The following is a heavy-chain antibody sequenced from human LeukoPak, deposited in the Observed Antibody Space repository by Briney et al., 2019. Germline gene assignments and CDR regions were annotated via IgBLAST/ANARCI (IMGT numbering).Heavy chain of an antibody. V-gene: IGHV3-7*01. D-gene: IGHD1-26*01. CDR2: IKQGGSAK. CDR1: GFTFRSYV. J-gene: IGHJ4*02. Sequence: PGGSLRLSCAASGFTFRSYVMSWVRQAPGKGLEWVANIKQGGSAKYYVDSVKGRFTISRDDARNSLYLQMNSLRAEDTAVYYCARVSSSMGGATDYWGQGTLVTVSS. CDR3: ARVSSSMGGATDY.